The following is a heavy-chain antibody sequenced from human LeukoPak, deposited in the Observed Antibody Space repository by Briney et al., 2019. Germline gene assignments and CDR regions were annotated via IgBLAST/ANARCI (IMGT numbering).Heavy chain of an antibody. Sequence: GASVKVSCEASRYTFSGYYIHWVRQAPGQGLEWMGWINPNSGGTNYAQKFQGRVTMTRDTSISTAYMELSRLRSDDTAVYYCARDPGIAAAGTYYYYYMDVWGKGTTVTVSS. CDR1: RYTFSGYY. CDR3: ARDPGIAAAGTYYYYYMDV. CDR2: INPNSGGT. J-gene: IGHJ6*03. V-gene: IGHV1-2*02. D-gene: IGHD6-13*01.